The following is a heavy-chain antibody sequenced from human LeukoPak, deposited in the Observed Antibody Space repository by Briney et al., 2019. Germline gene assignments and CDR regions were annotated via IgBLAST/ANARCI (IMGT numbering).Heavy chain of an antibody. V-gene: IGHV3-72*01. CDR1: GFTFSDHY. CDR2: TRNRANSYTT. CDR3: TSGSYQAPRYYYYIDV. J-gene: IGHJ6*03. Sequence: GGSLRLSCAASGFTFSDHYMDWVRQAPGKGLEWVGRTRNRANSYTTEYAASVKGRFTISRDDSKNSLYLQMNSLKTEDTAVYYCTSGSYQAPRYYYYIDVWGKGTTVTVSS. D-gene: IGHD1-26*01.